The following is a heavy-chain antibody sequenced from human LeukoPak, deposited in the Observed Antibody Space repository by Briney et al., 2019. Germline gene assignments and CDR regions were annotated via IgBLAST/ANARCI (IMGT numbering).Heavy chain of an antibody. D-gene: IGHD2-8*02. J-gene: IGHJ6*02. CDR1: GGTFSSYA. CDR3: ARDPAGPGGPEPYGMDV. Sequence: SVKVSCKASGGTFSSYAISWVRQTPGQGLEWMGRIIPILGMANYAQKFQGRVTITADKSTSTAYMELSSLRSEDTAVYYCARDPAGPGGPEPYGMDVWGQGTTVTVSS. CDR2: IIPILGMA. V-gene: IGHV1-69*04.